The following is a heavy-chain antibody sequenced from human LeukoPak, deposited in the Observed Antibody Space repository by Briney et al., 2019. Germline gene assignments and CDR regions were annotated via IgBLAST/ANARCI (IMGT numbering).Heavy chain of an antibody. CDR3: AREGIFGVVNTFDP. D-gene: IGHD3-3*01. Sequence: PSETLSLTCAVYGGSFSGYYWSWIGQPPGKGLEWIGEINHSGSTNYNPSLKSRVTIPVDTSKNQFSLKLSSVTAADTAVYYCAREGIFGVVNTFDPWGQGTLVTVSS. CDR2: INHSGST. CDR1: GGSFSGYY. J-gene: IGHJ5*02. V-gene: IGHV4-34*01.